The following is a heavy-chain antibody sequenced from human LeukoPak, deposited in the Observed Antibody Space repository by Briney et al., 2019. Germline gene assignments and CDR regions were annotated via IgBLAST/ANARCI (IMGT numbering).Heavy chain of an antibody. CDR1: GFIFSNYA. Sequence: GGSLRLSCAASGFIFSNYALSWVRQAPGKGLEWVASIGPTGSDRYYADSIKGRFTISRDNANNFLYLQMNSLRAEDTAVYYCATETNGRHYDYWGQGTLLTVSS. J-gene: IGHJ4*02. D-gene: IGHD1-14*01. V-gene: IGHV3-21*06. CDR2: IGPTGSDR. CDR3: ATETNGRHYDY.